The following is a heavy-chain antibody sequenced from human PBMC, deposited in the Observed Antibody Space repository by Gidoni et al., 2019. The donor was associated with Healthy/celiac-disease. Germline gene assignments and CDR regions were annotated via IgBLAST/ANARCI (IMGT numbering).Heavy chain of an antibody. CDR2: IYYTRST. CDR3: ARGVSGGSWTGRWFDP. J-gene: IGHJ5*02. D-gene: IGHD2-15*01. Sequence: QVQLQESGPGLVKPSETLSLTCTVPGGSISGYYWSWIRQPPGKGLEWIGYIYYTRSTNYNPSLKSRVTISVDTSKNQFSLKLSSVTAADTAVYYCARGVSGGSWTGRWFDPWGQGTLVTVSS. V-gene: IGHV4-59*12. CDR1: GGSISGYY.